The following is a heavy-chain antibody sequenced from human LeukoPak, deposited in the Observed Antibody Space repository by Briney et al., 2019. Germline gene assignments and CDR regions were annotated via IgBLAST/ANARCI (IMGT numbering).Heavy chain of an antibody. CDR1: GFTVSSKY. V-gene: IGHV3-53*01. CDR3: ARGRGSYYDTTGGLDY. D-gene: IGHD3-22*01. J-gene: IGHJ4*02. CDR2: IYSGGST. Sequence: GGSLRLSCAASGFTVSSKYKTWVRQAPGKGLEWVSVIYSGGSTFYADSVRGRFTISRDSSKNTVYLQMSSLRAEDTAVYYCARGRGSYYDTTGGLDYWGQGTLVTVSS.